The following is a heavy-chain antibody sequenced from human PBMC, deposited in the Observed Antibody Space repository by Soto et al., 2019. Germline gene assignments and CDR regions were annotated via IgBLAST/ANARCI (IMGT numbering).Heavy chain of an antibody. CDR3: ARGRSSTSPYPIGY. CDR1: GGSISSGGYY. J-gene: IGHJ4*02. D-gene: IGHD2-2*01. V-gene: IGHV4-31*03. CDR2: IYYSGST. Sequence: SETLSLTCTVSGGSISSGGYYWSWIRQHPGKGLEWIGYIYYSGSTYYNPSLKSRVTISVDTSKNQFSLKLSSVAAADTAVYYCARGRSSTSPYPIGYWGQGTLVTVSS.